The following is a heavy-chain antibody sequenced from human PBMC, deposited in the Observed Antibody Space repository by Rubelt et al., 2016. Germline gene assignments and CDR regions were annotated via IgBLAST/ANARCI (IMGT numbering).Heavy chain of an antibody. CDR2: VYYSGST. D-gene: IGHD5-24*01. Sequence: GAGLVKPSETLSLTCTVSGGSISSSSDYWGWIRQPPGKGLEWIGSVYYSGSTYYSPSLKSRVTISVDTSKNQFSLKLSSVTAADTAVYYCTRRQMASSRRDYWGQGTLVTVSS. V-gene: IGHV4-39*01. CDR1: GGSISSSSDY. CDR3: TRRQMASSRRDY. J-gene: IGHJ4*02.